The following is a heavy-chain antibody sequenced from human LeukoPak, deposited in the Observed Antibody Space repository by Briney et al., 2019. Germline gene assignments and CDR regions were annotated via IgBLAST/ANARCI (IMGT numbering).Heavy chain of an antibody. CDR1: GGSISSYY. CDR2: INHSGST. Sequence: SETLSLTCTVSGGSISSYYWSWIRQPPGKGLEWIGEINHSGSTNYNPSLKSRVTISVDTSKNQFSLKLSSVTAADTAVYYCARGVVAATFDYWGQGTLVTVSS. J-gene: IGHJ4*02. CDR3: ARGVVAATFDY. V-gene: IGHV4-34*01. D-gene: IGHD2-15*01.